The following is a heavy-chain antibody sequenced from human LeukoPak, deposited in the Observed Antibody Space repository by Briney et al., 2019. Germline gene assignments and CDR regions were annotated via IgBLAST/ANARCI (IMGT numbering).Heavy chain of an antibody. CDR1: GGSITTHY. D-gene: IGHD3-22*01. CDR3: ARDTTFYDSSGYHPYWYFDL. J-gene: IGHJ2*01. CDR2: IYHTGAS. V-gene: IGHV4-59*11. Sequence: SETLSLTCTVSGGSITTHYWGWIRQPPGEGLQWIASIYHTGASNYNPSLKSRITISLDTSKNQFSLELRYVTDADTAEYYCARDTTFYDSSGYHPYWYFDLWGGGTPVTVSS.